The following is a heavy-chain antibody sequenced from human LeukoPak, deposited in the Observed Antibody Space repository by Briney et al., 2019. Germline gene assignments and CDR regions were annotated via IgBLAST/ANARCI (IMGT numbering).Heavy chain of an antibody. CDR1: GFTFCSYS. D-gene: IGHD3-3*01. Sequence: GGSLRLSCAASGFTFCSYSMNWVRQAPGKGLEWVSSISSSSSYIYYADSVKGRFTISRDNAKNSLYLQMNSLRAEDTAVYYCAKMGLYYDFWSGYQFDYWGQGTLVTVSS. CDR2: ISSSSSYI. J-gene: IGHJ4*02. V-gene: IGHV3-21*04. CDR3: AKMGLYYDFWSGYQFDY.